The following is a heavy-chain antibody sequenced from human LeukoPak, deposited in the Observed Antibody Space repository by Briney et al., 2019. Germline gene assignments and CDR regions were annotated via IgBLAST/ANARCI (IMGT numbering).Heavy chain of an antibody. J-gene: IGHJ4*02. CDR1: GGSITSNSYS. CDR3: ARLRGGVQLWGD. V-gene: IGHV4-39*01. Sequence: SETLSLTCTVSGGSITSNSYSWGWIRQPPGKGLQWIVTLSHAGTNYYNPSLKSRVTMPVDRSKNQFSLKLTSVTATDTAAYYCARLRGGVQLWGDWGQGTLVTVSS. D-gene: IGHD5-18*01. CDR2: LSHAGTN.